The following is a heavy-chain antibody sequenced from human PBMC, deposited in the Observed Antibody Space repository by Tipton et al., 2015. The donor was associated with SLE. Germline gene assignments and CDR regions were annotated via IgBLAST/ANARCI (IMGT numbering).Heavy chain of an antibody. CDR2: IYYSGST. CDR3: ARLVNYYDRGAFDI. D-gene: IGHD3-10*02. Sequence: TLSLTCTVSGGSIGSHYWSWIRQPPGKGLEWIGYIYYSGSTNYNPSLQSRVTISVDTSKNQFSLKLSSVTAADTAVYYCARLVNYYDRGAFDIWGQGTMVTVSS. V-gene: IGHV4-59*11. J-gene: IGHJ3*02. CDR1: GGSIGSHY.